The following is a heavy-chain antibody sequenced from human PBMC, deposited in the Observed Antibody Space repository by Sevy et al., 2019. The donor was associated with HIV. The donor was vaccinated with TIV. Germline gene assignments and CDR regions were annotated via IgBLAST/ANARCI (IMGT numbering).Heavy chain of an antibody. CDR3: AKHFIPDISDGWFFDV. Sequence: GGSLRLSCGASGFTFNTYAMSWVRQTPRKGLEWVASIGGRGSATIYADSVKGRFTISRDNSRNILYLQLNSLRVEDSALYYSAKHFIPDISDGWFFDVWGRGTLVTVSS. D-gene: IGHD3-9*01. V-gene: IGHV3-23*01. J-gene: IGHJ2*01. CDR1: GFTFNTYA. CDR2: IGGRGSAT.